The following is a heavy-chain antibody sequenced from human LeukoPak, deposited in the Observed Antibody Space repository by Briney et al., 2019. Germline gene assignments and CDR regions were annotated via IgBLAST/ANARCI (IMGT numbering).Heavy chain of an antibody. D-gene: IGHD3-10*01. CDR3: ARQKQRRGWTSGRMVRGVLDY. J-gene: IGHJ4*02. Sequence: PSETLSLTCTVSGGSISTSNYYWGWVRQPPGKGLEWIGNIFYSGSTYYNPSLKSRVTISVDTSKNQFSLKLSSVTAADTAVYYCARQKQRRGWTSGRMVRGVLDYWGQGTLVTVSS. CDR2: IFYSGST. CDR1: GGSISTSNYY. V-gene: IGHV4-39*01.